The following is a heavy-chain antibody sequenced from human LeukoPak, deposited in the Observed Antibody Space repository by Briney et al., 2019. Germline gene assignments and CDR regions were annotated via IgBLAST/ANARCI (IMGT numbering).Heavy chain of an antibody. CDR1: GFTVSSNY. CDR2: IYSGGNT. Sequence: GGSLRLSCAASGFTVSSNYMRWVRQAPGKGLEWVSVIYSGGNTYYADSVKGRFTISRDNSKNTLYLQMKSLRVEDTAVYYCARDDVAGPTDHWGQGTLVTVSS. D-gene: IGHD6-19*01. J-gene: IGHJ4*02. V-gene: IGHV3-53*01. CDR3: ARDDVAGPTDH.